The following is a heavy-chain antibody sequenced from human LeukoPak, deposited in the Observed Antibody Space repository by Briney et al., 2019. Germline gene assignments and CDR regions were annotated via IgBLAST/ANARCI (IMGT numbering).Heavy chain of an antibody. D-gene: IGHD3-16*02. Sequence: PSETLSLTCTVSGASISSGSYYWNWIRQPAGKGLEWIGRIFASGSTNYNPSLKSRVTISVDTSKNQFSLKLNSVTAADTAVYYCARVIVTFGGVIVGFDPWGQGTLVTVSS. CDR3: ARVIVTFGGVIVGFDP. J-gene: IGHJ5*02. CDR1: GASISSGSYY. CDR2: IFASGST. V-gene: IGHV4-61*02.